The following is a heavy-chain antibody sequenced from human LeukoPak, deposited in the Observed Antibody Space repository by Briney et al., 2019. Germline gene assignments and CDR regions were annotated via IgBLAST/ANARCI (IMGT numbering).Heavy chain of an antibody. CDR2: INPNSGGT. V-gene: IGHV1-2*02. Sequence: ASVKVSCKASGYTFTGYYMHWVRQAPGQGLEWMGWINPNSGGTNYAQKFQGRVTMTRDTSISTAYMELSRLRSDDTAVYYCARVMNDTAMADYYYGMDVWGQGTTVTVSS. CDR1: GYTFTGYY. D-gene: IGHD5-18*01. CDR3: ARVMNDTAMADYYYGMDV. J-gene: IGHJ6*02.